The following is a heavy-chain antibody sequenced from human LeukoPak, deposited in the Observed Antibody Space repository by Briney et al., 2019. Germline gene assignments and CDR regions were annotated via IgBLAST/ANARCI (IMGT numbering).Heavy chain of an antibody. D-gene: IGHD5-12*01. CDR1: GGSISSSNW. CDR3: ASVYSGYDVGLDY. Sequence: PSETLSLTCAVSGGSISSSNWWSWVRQPSGKGLEWIGEIYHSGSTTYNPSLKSRVTISVDKSKNQLSLKLSSVTVADTAVYYCASVYSGYDVGLDYWGQGTPVTVSS. V-gene: IGHV4-4*02. J-gene: IGHJ4*02. CDR2: IYHSGST.